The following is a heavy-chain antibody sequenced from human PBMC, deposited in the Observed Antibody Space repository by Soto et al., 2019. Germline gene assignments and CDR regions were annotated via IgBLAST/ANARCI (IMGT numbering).Heavy chain of an antibody. CDR2: IVVGSGNT. V-gene: IGHV1-58*01. D-gene: IGHD2-2*01. Sequence: SVKVSCKASGFTFTSSAVQWVRQARGQRLEWIGWIVVGSGNTNYAQKFQERVTITRDMSTSTAYMELSSLRSEDTAVYYCAADRDGDIVVVPAARALYYYGMDVWGQGTTVTVSS. J-gene: IGHJ6*02. CDR3: AADRDGDIVVVPAARALYYYGMDV. CDR1: GFTFTSSA.